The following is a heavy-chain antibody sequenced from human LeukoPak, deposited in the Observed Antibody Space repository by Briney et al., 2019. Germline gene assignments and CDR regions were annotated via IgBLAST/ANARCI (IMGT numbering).Heavy chain of an antibody. D-gene: IGHD2-8*01. CDR1: GFTFSSYS. V-gene: IGHV3-48*01. CDR3: ASGVPYYYYMDV. Sequence: GGSLRLSCAASGFTFSSYSMNWVRQAPGKGLEWVSYISSSSSTIYYADSVKGRFTISRDNAKNSLYLQMNSLRAEDTAVYYCASGVPYYYYMDVWGKGTTVTVSS. J-gene: IGHJ6*03. CDR2: ISSSSSTI.